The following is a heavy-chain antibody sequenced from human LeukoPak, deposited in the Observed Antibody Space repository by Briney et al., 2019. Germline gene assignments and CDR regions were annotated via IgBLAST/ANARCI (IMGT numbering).Heavy chain of an antibody. D-gene: IGHD3-3*01. CDR3: ASGGRFLEWLSYFDY. V-gene: IGHV1-69*05. J-gene: IGHJ4*02. CDR2: IIPIFGTA. Sequence: ASVKVSCKASGGTFSSYAISWVRQAPGQGLEWMGEIIPIFGTANYAQKFQGRVTITTDESTSTAYMELSSLRSEDTAVYYCASGGRFLEWLSYFDYWGQGTLVTVSS. CDR1: GGTFSSYA.